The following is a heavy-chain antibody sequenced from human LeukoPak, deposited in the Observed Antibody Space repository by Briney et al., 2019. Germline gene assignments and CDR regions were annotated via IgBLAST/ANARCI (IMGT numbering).Heavy chain of an antibody. CDR3: ARGNIDSSAYYRVPMY. D-gene: IGHD3-22*01. CDR2: ISSSGSTI. Sequence: RTRASLRLSCAASGFTFSSYEMNWVRQAPGKGLEWVSYISSSGSTINYADSVKGRFTISRDNAKNSLYLQMNSLRAEETAVYYCARGNIDSSAYYRVPMYWGQGTLVTVSS. CDR1: GFTFSSYE. V-gene: IGHV3-48*03. J-gene: IGHJ4*02.